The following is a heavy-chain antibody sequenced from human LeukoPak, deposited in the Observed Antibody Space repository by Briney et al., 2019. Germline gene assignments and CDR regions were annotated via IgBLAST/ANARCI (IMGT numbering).Heavy chain of an antibody. Sequence: GGSLRLSCAASGFTFSSYSMNWVRQAPGKGLEWVSYISSSSTTIYYADSVKGRFAISRDNAKNSLYLQINSLRDEDTAVYYCARDAQHLVDLYYYYYYMDVWGKGTTVTVS. V-gene: IGHV3-48*02. CDR3: ARDAQHLVDLYYYYYYMDV. J-gene: IGHJ6*03. D-gene: IGHD6-13*01. CDR1: GFTFSSYS. CDR2: ISSSSTTI.